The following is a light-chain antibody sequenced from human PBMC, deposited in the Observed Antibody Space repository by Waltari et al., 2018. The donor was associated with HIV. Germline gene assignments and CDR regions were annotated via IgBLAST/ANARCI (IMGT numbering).Light chain of an antibody. CDR1: SSNIGPGSA. J-gene: IGLJ3*02. Sequence: QSALTQPPSVSGAPGQRVTISCTGTSSNIGPGSAVHWYQQLPGTAPKLLIYANSNRHSGVPHRFSGSKSHTSASLAITGLQAEYEADYYCQSYDSRLCGSVCGGGTKLTVL. V-gene: IGLV1-40*01. CDR2: ANS. CDR3: QSYDSRLCGSV.